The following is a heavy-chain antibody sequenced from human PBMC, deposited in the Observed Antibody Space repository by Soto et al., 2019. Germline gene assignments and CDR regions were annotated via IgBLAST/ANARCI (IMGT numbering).Heavy chain of an antibody. J-gene: IGHJ2*01. Sequence: EVQLVESGGGLVQPGRPLRLSCAASGFTFDDYAMHWVRQAPGKGLEWVSGISWNSGSIGYADSVKGRFTISRDNAKNSLYLQMNSLRAEDTALYYCAKDAESGSPSLGYFDLWGRGTLVTVSS. D-gene: IGHD1-26*01. CDR2: ISWNSGSI. V-gene: IGHV3-9*01. CDR3: AKDAESGSPSLGYFDL. CDR1: GFTFDDYA.